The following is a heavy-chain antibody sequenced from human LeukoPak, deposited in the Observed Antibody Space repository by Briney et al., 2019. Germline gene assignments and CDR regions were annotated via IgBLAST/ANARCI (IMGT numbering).Heavy chain of an antibody. CDR2: IDRRGDT. V-gene: IGHV4-34*01. CDR3: ARGATISETGYFDF. J-gene: IGHJ4*03. D-gene: IGHD5-24*01. Sequence: SETLSLTCAVYGGSFSRYYWSWIRQSPGKGLEWIAEIDRRGDTNYNPSVKSRVTISVDTSKNQFSLKVRSLGAADTAVYYCARGATISETGYFDFWGQGTLVAVSS. CDR1: GGSFSRYY.